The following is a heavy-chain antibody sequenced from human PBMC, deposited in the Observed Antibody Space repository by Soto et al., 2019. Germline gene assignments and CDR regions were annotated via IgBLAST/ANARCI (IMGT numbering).Heavy chain of an antibody. D-gene: IGHD3-9*01. CDR1: GGSFSTYY. J-gene: IGHJ3*02. CDR3: ARGGSNDWQVAFDI. V-gene: IGHV4-34*02. Sequence: QLQQWGAGLLKPSETLSLTCVVSGGSFSTYYYNWIRQSPGKGLEWIGEINHSGSNNYSPSLKSRVTMSLDTSTNQFSLKLTSVTAADTAVYYCARGGSNDWQVAFDIWGQGTRVTVSS. CDR2: INHSGSN.